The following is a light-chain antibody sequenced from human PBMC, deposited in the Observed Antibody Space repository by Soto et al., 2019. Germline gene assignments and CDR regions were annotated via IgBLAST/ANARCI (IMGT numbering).Light chain of an antibody. CDR3: HQYGYVPYT. CDR1: ESVRNDY. Sequence: EIVLTQSPGTVSLSPGERISLSCRASESVRNDYLAWYQHKPGQAPKVLIYGASSRATGIPDRFSGSGSGTDFSLTISRLEPEDFAFYYCHQYGYVPYTFGQGTKVEIK. J-gene: IGKJ2*01. CDR2: GAS. V-gene: IGKV3-20*01.